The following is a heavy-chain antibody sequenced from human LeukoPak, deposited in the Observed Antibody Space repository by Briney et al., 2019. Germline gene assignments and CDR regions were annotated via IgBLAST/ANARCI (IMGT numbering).Heavy chain of an antibody. CDR2: INHSGST. CDR3: ARGYHYYYYGMDV. V-gene: IGHV4-34*01. CDR1: GGSFSGYY. Sequence: SETLSLTCAVYGGSFSGYYWSWIRQPPGKGLEWIGEINHSGSTNYNPSLKSRVTISVDTSKNQFSLKLSSVTAADTAVYYCARGYHYYYYGMDVWGQGTTVTVSS. J-gene: IGHJ6*02.